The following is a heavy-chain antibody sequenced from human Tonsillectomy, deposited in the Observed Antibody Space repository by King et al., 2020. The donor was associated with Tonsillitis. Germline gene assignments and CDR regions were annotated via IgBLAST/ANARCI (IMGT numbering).Heavy chain of an antibody. Sequence: QLQESGPGLVKPSGTLSLTCAVSGVSISSSRWWTWVRQPPGKGLEWVGEIYHTGSSNYNPSLKSRVTISVEKSKSQFSLKLSSVTAADTAVYYCATDSYDYGGQGTLVTVSS. V-gene: IGHV4-4*02. CDR1: GVSISSSRW. CDR3: ATDSYDY. CDR2: IYHTGSS. J-gene: IGHJ4*02.